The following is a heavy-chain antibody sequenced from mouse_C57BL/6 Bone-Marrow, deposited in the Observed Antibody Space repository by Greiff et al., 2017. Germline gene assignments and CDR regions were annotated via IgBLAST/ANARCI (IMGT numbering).Heavy chain of an antibody. Sequence: EVKVEESGEGLVKPGGSLKLSCAASGFTFSSYAMSWVRQTPEKRLEWVAYISSGGDYIYYADTVKGRFTISRDNARNTLYLQMSSLKSEDTAMYYCTRVDYDYDWFAYWGQGTLVTVSA. D-gene: IGHD2-4*01. V-gene: IGHV5-9-1*02. CDR2: ISSGGDYI. J-gene: IGHJ3*01. CDR1: GFTFSSYA. CDR3: TRVDYDYDWFAY.